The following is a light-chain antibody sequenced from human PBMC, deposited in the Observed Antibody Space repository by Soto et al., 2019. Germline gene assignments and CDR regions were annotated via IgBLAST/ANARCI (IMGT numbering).Light chain of an antibody. Sequence: DVVMTQTPLSLSVAPGQPACISCKSSQSLVHITGETFRFWYLQKPGQSPQLLIYEVSTRVSGVPDRFSGSGSGTDFTLEISRVETDDVGIYYCMQSTQLPPTFGQGTRLQI. V-gene: IGKV2D-29*02. CDR3: MQSTQLPPT. CDR2: EVS. J-gene: IGKJ5*01. CDR1: QSLVHITGETF.